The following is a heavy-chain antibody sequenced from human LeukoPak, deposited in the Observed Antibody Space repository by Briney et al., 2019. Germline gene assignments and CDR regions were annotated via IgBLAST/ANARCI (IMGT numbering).Heavy chain of an antibody. Sequence: SETLSLTCTVSGGSISNYYWTWIRQPPGKGLEWIGYVYYSGGTNYNPSLKSRVTISVDTSKNQFSLKLSSVTAADTAVYYCARDGKSQSGWFDYWGQGTLVTVSS. CDR3: ARDGKSQSGWFDY. J-gene: IGHJ4*02. CDR2: VYYSGGT. CDR1: GGSISNYY. V-gene: IGHV4-59*01. D-gene: IGHD6-19*01.